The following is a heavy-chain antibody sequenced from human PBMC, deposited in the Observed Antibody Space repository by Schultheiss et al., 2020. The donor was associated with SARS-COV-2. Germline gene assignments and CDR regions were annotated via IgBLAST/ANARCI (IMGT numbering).Heavy chain of an antibody. CDR1: GFTFSTYG. D-gene: IGHD2-2*01. CDR2: ISSSGGST. Sequence: GESLKISCAASGFTFSTYGMSWVRQAPGKGLEWVSSISSSGGSTYYVESVKGRFTISRDNSKNTLYLQMNSLRAEDTAVYYCAKDHGDIVVVPASGWFDPWGQGTLVTVSS. CDR3: AKDHGDIVVVPASGWFDP. V-gene: IGHV3-23*01. J-gene: IGHJ5*02.